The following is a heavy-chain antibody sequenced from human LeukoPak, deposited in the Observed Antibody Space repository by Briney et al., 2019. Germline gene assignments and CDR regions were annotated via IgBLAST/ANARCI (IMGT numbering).Heavy chain of an antibody. V-gene: IGHV3-23*01. CDR3: ARYRHLYY. CDR1: GFSFGSYA. J-gene: IGHJ4*02. D-gene: IGHD2-2*02. CDR2: ISGSGSHA. Sequence: GGSLRLSCAASGFSFGSYAMGWTRQAPGQGLEWVSAISGSGSHANYAESVKGRFTISRDNSKNTLYLQMHSLIAADTAVYYCARYRHLYYWGQGTLVTVSS.